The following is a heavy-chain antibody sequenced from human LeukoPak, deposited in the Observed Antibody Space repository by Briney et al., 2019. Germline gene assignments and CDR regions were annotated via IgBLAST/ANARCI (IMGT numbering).Heavy chain of an antibody. CDR2: IWYDGSNK. Sequence: GRSLRLSCAASGFTFGTYGMHWVRQAPGKGLEWVAVIWYDGSNKYYADSVKGRFTISRDNSKNTLYLQMNSLRAEDTAVYYCATSGSYYRFEYWGQGTLVTVSS. CDR3: ATSGSYYRFEY. V-gene: IGHV3-33*08. CDR1: GFTFGTYG. J-gene: IGHJ4*02. D-gene: IGHD1-26*01.